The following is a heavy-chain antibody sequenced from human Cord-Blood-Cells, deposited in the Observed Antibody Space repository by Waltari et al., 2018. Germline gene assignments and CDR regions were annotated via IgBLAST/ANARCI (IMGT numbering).Heavy chain of an antibody. CDR3: ARVGSGEGANWYFDL. Sequence: QVQLVQSGAEVKKPGSSVRVSCKACGGTFSSYAIRWVRQAPGQGLEWMGGIIPIFGTANYAQKFQGRVTITADESTSTAYMELSSLRSEDTAVYYCARVGSGEGANWYFDLWGRGTLVTVSS. CDR2: IIPIFGTA. J-gene: IGHJ2*01. V-gene: IGHV1-69*01. CDR1: GGTFSSYA. D-gene: IGHD1-26*01.